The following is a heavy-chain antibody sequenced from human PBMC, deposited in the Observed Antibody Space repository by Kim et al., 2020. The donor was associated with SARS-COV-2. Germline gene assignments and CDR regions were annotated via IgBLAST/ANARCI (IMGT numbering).Heavy chain of an antibody. CDR3: ARDSAYDSSGYYGYSVGSHFDY. V-gene: IGHV4-4*07. J-gene: IGHJ4*02. CDR1: GGSISSYY. D-gene: IGHD3-22*01. CDR2: IYTSGST. Sequence: SETLSLTCTVSGGSISSYYWSWIRQPAGKGLEWIGRIYTSGSTNYNPSLKSRVTMSVDTSKNQFSLKLSYVTAADTAVYYCARDSAYDSSGYYGYSVGSHFDYWGQGTLVTVSS.